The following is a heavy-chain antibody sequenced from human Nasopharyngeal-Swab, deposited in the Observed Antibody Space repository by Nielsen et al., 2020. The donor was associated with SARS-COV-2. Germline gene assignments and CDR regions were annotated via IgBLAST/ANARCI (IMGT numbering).Heavy chain of an antibody. CDR1: GGTFSSYA. CDR3: ARGPPRGYDILTGSYYCYYGMDV. J-gene: IGHJ6*02. D-gene: IGHD3-9*01. V-gene: IGHV1-69*13. CDR2: IIPIFGTA. Sequence: SVKVSCKASGGTFSSYAISWVRQAPGQGLEWMGGIIPIFGTANYAQKFQGRVTITADESTSTAYMELSSLRSEDTAVYYCARGPPRGYDILTGSYYCYYGMDVWGQGTTVTVSS.